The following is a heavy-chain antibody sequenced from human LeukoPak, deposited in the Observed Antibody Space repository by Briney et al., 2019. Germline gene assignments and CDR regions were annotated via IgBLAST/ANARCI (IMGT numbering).Heavy chain of an antibody. CDR2: IKGDGGET. D-gene: IGHD6-19*01. V-gene: IGHV3-74*01. Sequence: PGGALRLSCAASGFTFSDYWMHSVRDGLGEGLVRVARIKGDGGETNYADSVKGRFTISRDNAKNTLYLQMNSLRVEDTAVYYCVRGQEAVSVIVYWGQGTLVTVSS. CDR1: GFTFSDYW. CDR3: VRGQEAVSVIVY. J-gene: IGHJ4*02.